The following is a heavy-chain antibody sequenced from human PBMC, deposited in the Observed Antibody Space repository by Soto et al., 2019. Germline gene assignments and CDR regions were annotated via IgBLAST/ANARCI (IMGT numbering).Heavy chain of an antibody. Sequence: NPSETLSLTCTVSGGSTSNYYWSWIRQPPGKGLEWIGYIYYSGSTNYNPSLKSRVIISVDTSKNQFSLKLTSVTAADTAVYYCARYHDSSGYYDYWGQGTPVTVSS. J-gene: IGHJ4*02. D-gene: IGHD3-22*01. V-gene: IGHV4-59*01. CDR1: GGSTSNYY. CDR3: ARYHDSSGYYDY. CDR2: IYYSGST.